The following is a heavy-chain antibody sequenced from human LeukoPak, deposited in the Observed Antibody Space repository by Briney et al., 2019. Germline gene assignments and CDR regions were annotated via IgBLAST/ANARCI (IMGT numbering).Heavy chain of an antibody. D-gene: IGHD2-8*01. Sequence: ASVTVSCKASGYTFTGPYIHWMRQAPGQGLEWMGWINPNSGATKYAQKFQGRVTVTRDTSTSTAYMELRGLRADDTAAYYCARLEYCTKAVCTTLHLWGQGTLVTVSS. J-gene: IGHJ4*02. CDR3: ARLEYCTKAVCTTLHL. CDR1: GYTFTGPY. V-gene: IGHV1-2*02. CDR2: INPNSGAT.